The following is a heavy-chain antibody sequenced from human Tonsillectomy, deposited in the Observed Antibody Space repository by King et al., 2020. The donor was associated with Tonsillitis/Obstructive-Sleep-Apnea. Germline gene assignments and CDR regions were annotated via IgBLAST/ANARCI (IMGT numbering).Heavy chain of an antibody. CDR2: LYSGGST. D-gene: IGHD2-2*01. V-gene: IGHV3-53*04. CDR3: ARDRESTSNWVAFDI. CDR1: GFTVSSNY. Sequence: VQLVQSGGGWVQPGGSLRLSCAASGFTVSSNYMNWVRQAPGKGLEWVSLLYSGGSTYYADSVKGRFTISRDNSKNTLYLQMNSLRAEDTAVYYCARDRESTSNWVAFDIWGQGTMVTVSS. J-gene: IGHJ3*02.